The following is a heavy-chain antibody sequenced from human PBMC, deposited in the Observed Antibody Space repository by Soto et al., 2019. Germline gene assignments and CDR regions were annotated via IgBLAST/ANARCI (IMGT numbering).Heavy chain of an antibody. D-gene: IGHD2-8*01. J-gene: IGHJ4*02. CDR1: GGSISTRSSY. CDR3: ARIRLCTNGLCYVDS. Sequence: SETLSLTCTVSGGSISTRSSYWGWIRQPPGKGLEWIGSIYYIGSAYYNPSLKSRVAVSVDTSKNKFSLELSSVTAADTAVYYCARIRLCTNGLCYVDSWGQGTLVTVSS. CDR2: IYYIGSA. V-gene: IGHV4-39*01.